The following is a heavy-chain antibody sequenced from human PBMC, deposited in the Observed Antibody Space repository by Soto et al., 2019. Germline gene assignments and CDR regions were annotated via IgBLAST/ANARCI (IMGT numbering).Heavy chain of an antibody. J-gene: IGHJ6*02. Sequence: PSETLSLTCAVSGGSISRYYWSWIRQPPGKGLEWIGYIYYSGSTNYNPSLKSRVTISVDTSKNQFSLKLSSVTAADTAVYYCARDLSMSIAARPGTMDVWGQGTTVTVSS. CDR2: IYYSGST. CDR1: GGSISRYY. CDR3: ARDLSMSIAARPGTMDV. D-gene: IGHD6-6*01. V-gene: IGHV4-59*01.